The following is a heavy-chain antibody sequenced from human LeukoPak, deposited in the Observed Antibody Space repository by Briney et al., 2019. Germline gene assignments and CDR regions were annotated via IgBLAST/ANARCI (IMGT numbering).Heavy chain of an antibody. J-gene: IGHJ4*02. V-gene: IGHV3-21*01. D-gene: IGHD5-18*01. CDR3: AREVYSYDYFDY. CDR1: GFTFSGYS. CDR2: ISSSSSYI. Sequence: PGGSLRLSCAASGFTFSGYSMNWVRQAPGKGLEWVSSISSSSSYIYYADSVKGRFTISRDNAKNSLYLQMNSLRAEDTAVYYCAREVYSYDYFDYWGQGTLVTVSS.